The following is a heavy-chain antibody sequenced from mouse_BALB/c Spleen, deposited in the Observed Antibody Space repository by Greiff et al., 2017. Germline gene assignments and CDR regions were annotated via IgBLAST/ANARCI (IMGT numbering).Heavy chain of an antibody. CDR3: ARAFPTYWYFDV. V-gene: IGHV1S135*01. D-gene: IGHD6-1*01. CDR2: IDPYNGGT. CDR1: GYSFTGYN. Sequence: VQLQQSGPELGKPGASVKISCKASGYSFTGYNMYWVKQSHRKSLEWIGYIDPYNGGTSYNQKSKGKATLTVDKSSSTAYMHLNSLTSEDSAIYYCARAFPTYWYFDVWGAGTTVTVSS. J-gene: IGHJ1*01.